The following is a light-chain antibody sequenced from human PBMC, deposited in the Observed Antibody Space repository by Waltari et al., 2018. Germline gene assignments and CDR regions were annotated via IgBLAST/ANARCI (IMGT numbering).Light chain of an antibody. CDR1: SSNIGNLS. V-gene: IGLV1-51*01. CDR3: GTWDSSLSVQV. CDR2: END. Sequence: QSVLTQPPSVSAAPGQKVTISCSGSSSNIGNLSVSWYQQFPATAPELLIYENDKRPSGMPYRFSGSKSGTSATLGITGLQTGDEADYYCGTWDSSLSVQVFGGVTKLTVL. J-gene: IGLJ3*02.